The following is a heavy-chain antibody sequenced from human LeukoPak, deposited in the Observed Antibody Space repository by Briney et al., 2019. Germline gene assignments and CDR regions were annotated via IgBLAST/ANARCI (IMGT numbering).Heavy chain of an antibody. CDR2: IYHSGST. CDR1: GGSISSGGYY. D-gene: IGHD6-19*01. V-gene: IGHV4-30-2*01. CDR3: ARTAVAGRLWFDP. Sequence: SQTLSLTCTVSGGSISSGGYYWSWIRQPPGKGLEWIGYIYHSGSTYYNPSLKSRVTISVDRSKNQFSLKLSSVTAADTAVYYCARTAVAGRLWFDPWGQGTLVTVSS. J-gene: IGHJ5*02.